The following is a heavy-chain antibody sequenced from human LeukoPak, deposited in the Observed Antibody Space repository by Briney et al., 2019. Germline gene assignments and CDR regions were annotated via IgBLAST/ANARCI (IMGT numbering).Heavy chain of an antibody. Sequence: SETLSLTCTVSGGSISSSSYYWGWIRQPPGKGLEWIGSIYYSGSTYYNPSLKSRVTISVDTSKNQFSLKLSSVTAADTAVYYCARRITYERFLDYWGQGTLVTVSS. CDR2: IYYSGST. V-gene: IGHV4-39*01. CDR3: ARRITYERFLDY. CDR1: GGSISSSSYY. D-gene: IGHD5-12*01. J-gene: IGHJ4*02.